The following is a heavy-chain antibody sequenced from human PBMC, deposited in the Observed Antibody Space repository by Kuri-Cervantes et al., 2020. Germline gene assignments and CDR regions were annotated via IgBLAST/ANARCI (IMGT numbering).Heavy chain of an antibody. CDR2: IYYSGST. J-gene: IGHJ3*02. CDR1: GGSISSSSYY. Sequence: GSLRLSCTVSGGSISSSSYYWGWIRQPPGKGLEWIGSIYYSGSTYYNPSLKSRVTISVDTSKNQFSLKLSSVTAADTAVDYCTSDPQHYNIGWYQAFDIWGQGTMVTVSS. V-gene: IGHV4-39*01. D-gene: IGHD6-19*01. CDR3: TSDPQHYNIGWYQAFDI.